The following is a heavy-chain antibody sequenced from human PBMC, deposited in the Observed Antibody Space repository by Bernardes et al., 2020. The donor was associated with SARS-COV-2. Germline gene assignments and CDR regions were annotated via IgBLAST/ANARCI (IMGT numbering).Heavy chain of an antibody. CDR2: ISSSGSTI. J-gene: IGHJ4*02. Sequence: GGSLRLSCAASGFTFSSYEMNWVRQAPGKGLEWVSYISSSGSTIYYADSVKGRFTISRDNAKNSLYLQMNSLRAEDTAVYYCAREPKASHTLNYYGAPQANYFDYWGQGTLVTVSS. CDR1: GFTFSSYE. V-gene: IGHV3-48*03. CDR3: AREPKASHTLNYYGAPQANYFDY. D-gene: IGHD3-10*01.